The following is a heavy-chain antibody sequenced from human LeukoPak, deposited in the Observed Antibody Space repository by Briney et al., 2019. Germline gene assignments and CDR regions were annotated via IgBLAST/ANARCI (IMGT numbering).Heavy chain of an antibody. CDR1: GFTFSSYA. V-gene: IGHV3-23*01. Sequence: GGSLRLSCAASGFTFSSYAMSWVRQAPGKGLEWVSAISGSGGSTYYADSVEGRFTISRDNSKNTLYLQMNSLRAEDTAVYYCAKDRPLFYYGSGSSGYWGQGTLVTVSS. CDR2: ISGSGGST. CDR3: AKDRPLFYYGSGSSGY. D-gene: IGHD3-10*01. J-gene: IGHJ4*02.